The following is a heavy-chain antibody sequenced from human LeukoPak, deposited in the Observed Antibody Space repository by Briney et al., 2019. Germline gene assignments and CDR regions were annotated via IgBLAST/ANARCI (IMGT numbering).Heavy chain of an antibody. Sequence: GGSLRLSCAASGFTFSSYGMHWVRQAPGKGLEGVAVIWYDGSNKYYADSVKGRFTISRDNSKNTLYLQMNSLRAEDTAVYYCARAYYYDSSGYYYWGQGTLVTVSS. CDR3: ARAYYYDSSGYYY. CDR1: GFTFSSYG. J-gene: IGHJ4*02. D-gene: IGHD3-22*01. CDR2: IWYDGSNK. V-gene: IGHV3-33*01.